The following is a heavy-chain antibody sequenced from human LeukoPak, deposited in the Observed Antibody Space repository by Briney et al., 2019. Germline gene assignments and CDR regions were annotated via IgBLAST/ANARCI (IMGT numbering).Heavy chain of an antibody. CDR2: IKSKTDGGTT. CDR3: TTPPGY. CDR1: GFTFSSYA. V-gene: IGHV3-15*01. Sequence: GGSLRLSCAASGFTFSSYAMSWVRQAPGKGLEWVGRIKSKTDGGTTDYAAPVKGRFTISRDDSEDTLYLQINSLKTEDTAVYYRTTPPGYWGQGTLVTVSS. J-gene: IGHJ4*02.